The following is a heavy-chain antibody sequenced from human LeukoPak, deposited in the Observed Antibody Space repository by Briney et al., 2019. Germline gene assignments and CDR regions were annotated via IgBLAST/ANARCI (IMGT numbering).Heavy chain of an antibody. V-gene: IGHV4-34*01. CDR3: ARFGGPPYYYYYMDV. D-gene: IGHD3-10*01. CDR2: INHSGST. Sequence: SETLSLTCAVYGGSFSGYYWSWIRQPPGKGLEWIGEINHSGSTNYNPSLKSRVTISVDTSKNQFSLNLTSVTAADTAVYYCARFGGPPYYYYYMDVWGKGTTITVSS. CDR1: GGSFSGYY. J-gene: IGHJ6*03.